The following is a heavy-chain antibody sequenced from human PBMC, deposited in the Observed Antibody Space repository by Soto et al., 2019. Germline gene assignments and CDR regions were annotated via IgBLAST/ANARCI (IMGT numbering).Heavy chain of an antibody. CDR2: ISYDGSNK. Sequence: QVQLVESGGGVVQPGRSLRLSCAASGFTFSSYGMHWVRQAPGKGLEWVAVISYDGSNKYYADSVKGRFTISRDNSKNTLYLQMNSLRAEDTAVYYCAKDQNTMIVGYFDYWGQGTLVTVSS. J-gene: IGHJ4*02. CDR3: AKDQNTMIVGYFDY. CDR1: GFTFSSYG. D-gene: IGHD3-22*01. V-gene: IGHV3-30*18.